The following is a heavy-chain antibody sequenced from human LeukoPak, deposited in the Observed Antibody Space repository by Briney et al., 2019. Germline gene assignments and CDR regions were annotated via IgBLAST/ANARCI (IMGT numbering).Heavy chain of an antibody. J-gene: IGHJ5*02. CDR1: GFTFSSYS. D-gene: IGHD3-3*01. CDR3: AKTSWSGSRGGWFDP. Sequence: GGSLRLSCAASGFTFSSYSMNWVRQAPGKGLEWVSSISSSSSYIYYADSVKGRFTISRDNAKNSLYLQMNSLRAEDTALYYCAKTSWSGSRGGWFDPWGQGTLVTVSS. CDR2: ISSSSSYI. V-gene: IGHV3-21*04.